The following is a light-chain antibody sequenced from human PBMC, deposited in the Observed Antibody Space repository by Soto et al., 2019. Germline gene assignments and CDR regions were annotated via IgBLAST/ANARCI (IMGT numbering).Light chain of an antibody. CDR2: LEGSGTY. J-gene: IGLJ1*01. CDR3: ETWESNTRV. V-gene: IGLV4-60*02. Sequence: QSVLTQSSSASASLGSSVKLTCTLSSGHSRNTIAWHQQPPGKAPRYLMTLEGSGTYNKGSGVPDRFSGSSSGADRYLIISNLQFEDEADYYCETWESNTRVFGTGTKLTVL. CDR1: SGHSRNT.